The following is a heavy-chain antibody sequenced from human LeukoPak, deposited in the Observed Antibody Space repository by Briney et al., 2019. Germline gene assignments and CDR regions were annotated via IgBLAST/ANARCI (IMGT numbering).Heavy chain of an antibody. CDR2: INPNSGGT. CDR1: GYTFTGYY. J-gene: IGHJ6*03. Sequence: GASVKVSCKASGYTFTGYYMHWVRQAPGQGLEWMGWINPNSGGTNYAQKFQGRVTMTRDTSISTAYMELSRLRSDDTAMYYCARDGVFRFEVGDVYYYYMDVWGKGTTVIISS. V-gene: IGHV1-2*02. D-gene: IGHD2-21*02. CDR3: ARDGVFRFEVGDVYYYYMDV.